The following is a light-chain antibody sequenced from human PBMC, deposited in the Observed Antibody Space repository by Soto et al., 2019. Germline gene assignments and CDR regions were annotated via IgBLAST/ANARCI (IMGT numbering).Light chain of an antibody. CDR1: LNVNSY. J-gene: IGKJ4*01. Sequence: ESVLTQSPATLSLSPGERATLSCRASLNVNSYLAWYQQKPGQAPRLLIYDASNRAAGIPARFSGSGSGTDFTLTISSLEPEDFAIYYCQQYDSWPVTFGGGTKVDIK. V-gene: IGKV3-11*01. CDR3: QQYDSWPVT. CDR2: DAS.